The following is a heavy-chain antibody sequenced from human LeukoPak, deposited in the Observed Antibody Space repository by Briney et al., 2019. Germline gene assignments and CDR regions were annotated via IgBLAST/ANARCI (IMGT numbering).Heavy chain of an antibody. Sequence: GGSLRLSCAASGFTVSSNYMSWVRQAPGKGLEWVSVIYSGGSTYYADSVKGRFTISRDNSKNTLYLQMNSLRAEDTAVYYCARGSMVRGVMADYWGQGTLVIVSS. J-gene: IGHJ4*02. D-gene: IGHD3-10*01. CDR2: IYSGGST. CDR1: GFTVSSNY. CDR3: ARGSMVRGVMADY. V-gene: IGHV3-66*02.